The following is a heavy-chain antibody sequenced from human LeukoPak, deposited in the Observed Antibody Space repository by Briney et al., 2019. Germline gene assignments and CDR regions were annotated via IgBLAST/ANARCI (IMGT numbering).Heavy chain of an antibody. V-gene: IGHV4-59*01. CDR2: IYYSGST. CDR3: ARYLLGGDDAFDI. Sequence: SETLSLTCTVSGGSISSYYWSWIRQPPGKGLEWIGYIYYSGSTNYNPSLKRRVTISVDTSKNQFSLKLSSVTAADTAVYYCARYLLGGDDAFDIWGQGTMVTVSS. CDR1: GGSISSYY. J-gene: IGHJ3*02.